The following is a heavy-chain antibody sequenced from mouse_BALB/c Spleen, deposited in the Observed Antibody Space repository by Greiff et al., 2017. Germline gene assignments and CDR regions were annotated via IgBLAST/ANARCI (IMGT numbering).Heavy chain of an antibody. J-gene: IGHJ4*01. CDR1: GFTFSSFG. D-gene: IGHD2-4*01. CDR3: ARWDYDYDYAMDY. CDR2: ISSGSSTI. V-gene: IGHV5-17*02. Sequence: EVQLVESGGGLVQPGGSRKLSCAASGFTFSSFGMHWVRQAPEKGLEWVAYISSGSSTIYYADTVKGRFTISRDNPKNTLFLQMTSLRSEDTAMYYCARWDYDYDYAMDYWGQGTSVTVSS.